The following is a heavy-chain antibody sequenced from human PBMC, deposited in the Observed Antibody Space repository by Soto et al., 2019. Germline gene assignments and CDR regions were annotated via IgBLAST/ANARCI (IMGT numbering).Heavy chain of an antibody. J-gene: IGHJ6*02. Sequence: QVQLQESGPGLVKPSETLSLTCSVSGGSITSHYCSWFRQPPGKGLEWIGYIHHSGSTSYNPSLKRRGTMSVDTSKNHFSLKVNSVTAADTALYYCARQGFGQLHGLVDVWGPGTTVTVSS. CDR1: GGSITSHY. CDR3: ARQGFGQLHGLVDV. V-gene: IGHV4-59*08. D-gene: IGHD3-10*01. CDR2: IHHSGST.